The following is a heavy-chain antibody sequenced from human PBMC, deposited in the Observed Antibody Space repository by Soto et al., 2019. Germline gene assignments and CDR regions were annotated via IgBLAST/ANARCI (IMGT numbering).Heavy chain of an antibody. CDR1: GFTFSSYA. CDR3: AEDPPIDYGGNSVDWFDP. V-gene: IGHV3-23*01. J-gene: IGHJ5*02. D-gene: IGHD4-17*01. Sequence: GGSLRLSCAASGFTFSSYAMSWVRQAPGKGLEWVSAISGSGGSTYYADSVKGRFTISRDNSKNTLYLQMNSLRAEDTAVYYCAEDPPIDYGGNSVDWFDPWGQGTLVTVSS. CDR2: ISGSGGST.